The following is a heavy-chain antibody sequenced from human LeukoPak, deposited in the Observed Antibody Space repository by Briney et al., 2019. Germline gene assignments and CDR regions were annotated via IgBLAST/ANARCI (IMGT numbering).Heavy chain of an antibody. CDR1: GYSISSGYY. J-gene: IGHJ2*01. Sequence: SETLSLTCTVSGYSISSGYYWGWIRQPPEKGLEWIGSFDHSGSTFYNPSLKSRVTISVDTSKNQFSLKLSSVTAADTAVYYCARTPDFWSGYYYWYFDLWGRGTLVTVSS. V-gene: IGHV4-38-2*02. D-gene: IGHD3-3*01. CDR3: ARTPDFWSGYYYWYFDL. CDR2: FDHSGST.